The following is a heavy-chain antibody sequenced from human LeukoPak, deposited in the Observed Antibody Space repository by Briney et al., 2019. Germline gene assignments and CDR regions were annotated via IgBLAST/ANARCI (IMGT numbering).Heavy chain of an antibody. D-gene: IGHD5-24*01. J-gene: IGHJ6*03. V-gene: IGHV1-69*15. CDR2: IIHNCGTE. CDR3: ARPTQRGPYSYYMDV. Sequence: SVTVSCKASVDTFSSYAISWVGQAPGQGVEWMGRIIHNCGTENDAQMFHGRVTTTEDASTRTDFMELSSLRSEDTAVYYWARPTQRGPYSYYMDVWDKGTTVTVSS. CDR1: VDTFSSYA.